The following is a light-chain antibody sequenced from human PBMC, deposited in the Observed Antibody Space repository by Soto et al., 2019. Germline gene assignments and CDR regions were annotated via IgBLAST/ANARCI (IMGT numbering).Light chain of an antibody. CDR3: KQSYSTPRT. CDR2: AAS. J-gene: IGKJ2*01. Sequence: DIQMTQSPSSLSASVGDRVTITCRASQPISSYLNWYQQKPGKAPKLLLYAASSLQTGVPSRFSGSRSGTDFTLTISSLQPEDFATYYCKQSYSTPRTFGQGTKLEIK. CDR1: QPISSY. V-gene: IGKV1-39*01.